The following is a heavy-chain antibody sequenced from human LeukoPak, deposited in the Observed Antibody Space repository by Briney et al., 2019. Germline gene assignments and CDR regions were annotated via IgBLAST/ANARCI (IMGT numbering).Heavy chain of an antibody. D-gene: IGHD6-13*01. CDR2: IYTSGST. J-gene: IGHJ6*03. CDR1: GGSISSYY. Sequence: SETLSLTCTVSGGSISSYYWSWIRQPAGEGLEWIGRIYTSGSTNYNPSLKSRVTMSVDTSKNQFSLKLSSVTAADTAVYHCAREGSSSYYYYYYMDVWGKGTTVTVSS. CDR3: AREGSSSYYYYYYMDV. V-gene: IGHV4-4*07.